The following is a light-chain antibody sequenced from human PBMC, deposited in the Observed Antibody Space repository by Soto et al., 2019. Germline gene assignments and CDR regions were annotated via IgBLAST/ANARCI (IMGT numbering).Light chain of an antibody. V-gene: IGKV3-20*01. CDR3: QQYGSSPVT. J-gene: IGKJ2*01. CDR2: GAS. CDR1: QSVSSSY. Sequence: EIVLTQSPGTLSLSPGERATLSCRASQSVSSSYLAWYQQKPGQAPRLLIYGASSRATGIPDRFSGSGSGTDFTLTISRLEPEDFGVYYCQQYGSSPVTFGQGTKLEIK.